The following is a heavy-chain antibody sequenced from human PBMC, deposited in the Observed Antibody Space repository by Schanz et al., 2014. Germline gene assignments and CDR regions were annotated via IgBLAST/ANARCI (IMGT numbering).Heavy chain of an antibody. D-gene: IGHD4-17*01. J-gene: IGHJ4*02. V-gene: IGHV3-30*03. CDR1: GFTFSSYG. CDR3: ARPFLGYYGDLAY. CDR2: ISYDGNNE. Sequence: QVQLVDSGGGLVKPGGSLRLSCAASGFTFSSYGMHWVRQAPGKGLEWVAVISYDGNNEDYADSVKGRFSISRDNSQNTLYLQMNSLSAEDTAVYFCARPFLGYYGDLAYWGQGTLLTVSS.